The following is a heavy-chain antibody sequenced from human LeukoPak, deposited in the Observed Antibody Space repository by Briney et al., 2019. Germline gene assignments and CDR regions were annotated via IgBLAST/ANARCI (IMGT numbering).Heavy chain of an antibody. J-gene: IGHJ4*02. CDR2: ITRSSSYI. CDR1: GFTFSSYA. Sequence: GGSLRLSCAASGFTFSSYAMNWVRQAPEKGLEWVSSITRSSSYIYYADSVKGRFTISRDNAKNSLFLQVNSLRAEDTALYYCATSGSGGNYPLDYWGQGTLVTVSS. D-gene: IGHD1-26*01. CDR3: ATSGSGGNYPLDY. V-gene: IGHV3-21*01.